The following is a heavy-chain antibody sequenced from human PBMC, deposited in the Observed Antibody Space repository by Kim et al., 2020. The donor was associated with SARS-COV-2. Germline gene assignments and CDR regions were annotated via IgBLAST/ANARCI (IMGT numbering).Heavy chain of an antibody. Sequence: PSFQGQVTISADKSISTAYLQWSSLKASDTAMYYCARLPAIVGPSWYFDLWGRGTLVTVSS. D-gene: IGHD2-2*01. V-gene: IGHV5-51*01. J-gene: IGHJ2*01. CDR3: ARLPAIVGPSWYFDL.